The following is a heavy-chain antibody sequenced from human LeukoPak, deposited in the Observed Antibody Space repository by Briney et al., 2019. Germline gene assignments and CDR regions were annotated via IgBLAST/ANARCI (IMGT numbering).Heavy chain of an antibody. V-gene: IGHV3-48*03. D-gene: IGHD6-19*01. CDR2: ISSSGSTI. J-gene: IGHJ4*02. CDR1: GFTFSSYE. Sequence: GGSLRLSCAASGFTFSSYEMNWVRQAPGKGLEWVSYISSSGSTIYYADSVKDRFTISRDNAKNSLYLQMNSLRADDTAVYYCAGTYSSGWYGDFDYWGQGTLVTVSS. CDR3: AGTYSSGWYGDFDY.